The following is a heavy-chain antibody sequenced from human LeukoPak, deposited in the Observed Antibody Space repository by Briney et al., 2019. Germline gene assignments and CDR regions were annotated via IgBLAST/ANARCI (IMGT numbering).Heavy chain of an antibody. CDR3: AKGLSSTNPGAAYFDY. CDR2: IRYDGSNK. D-gene: IGHD2-2*01. J-gene: IGHJ4*02. Sequence: GGSLRLSCAASGFTFSSYGMHWVRQAPGKGLEWVAFIRYDGSNKYYADSVKGRFTISRDNSKNTLYLQMNSLRAEDTAVYYCAKGLSSTNPGAAYFDYWGQGTLVTVSS. V-gene: IGHV3-30*02. CDR1: GFTFSSYG.